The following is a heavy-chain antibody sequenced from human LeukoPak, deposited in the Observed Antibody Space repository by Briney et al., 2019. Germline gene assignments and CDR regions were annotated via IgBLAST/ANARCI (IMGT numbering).Heavy chain of an antibody. D-gene: IGHD3-9*01. V-gene: IGHV3-23*01. CDR3: AKDRPYYDILTGPQSS. CDR1: GFTFSSYA. J-gene: IGHJ5*02. CDR2: ISGSGGST. Sequence: PGGSLRLSCAASGFTFSSYAMSWVRQAPEKGLEWVSAISGSGGSTYYADSVKGRLTISRDNSKNTLYLQMNSLRAEDTAVYYCAKDRPYYDILTGPQSSWGQGTLVTVSS.